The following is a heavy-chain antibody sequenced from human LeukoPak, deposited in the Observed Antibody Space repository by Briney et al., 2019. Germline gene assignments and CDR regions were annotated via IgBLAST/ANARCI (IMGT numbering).Heavy chain of an antibody. Sequence: GGSLRLSCAASGFTFSSHLMHWVRQAPGKGLVWVSRISSDGTYTNYADSVRGRFTISRDNSKSTLYLQMNSLRAEDTAVYYCASPSSRLGSGWYYFDYWGQGTLVTVSS. J-gene: IGHJ4*02. CDR2: ISSDGTYT. CDR3: ASPSSRLGSGWYYFDY. CDR1: GFTFSSHL. V-gene: IGHV3-74*01. D-gene: IGHD6-19*01.